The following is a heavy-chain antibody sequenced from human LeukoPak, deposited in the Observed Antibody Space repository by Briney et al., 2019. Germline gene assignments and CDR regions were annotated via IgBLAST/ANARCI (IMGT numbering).Heavy chain of an antibody. CDR2: ISSSSSYT. V-gene: IGHV3-21*01. J-gene: IGHJ3*01. CDR1: GFTFSSYS. Sequence: GGSLRLSCAASGFTFSSYSMNWVRQAPGKGLEWVSSISSSSSYTYYADSVKGRFTISRDNAKNSLYLQMNSLRAEDTAVYYCARDRGLTMNVWGQGTMVTVSS. D-gene: IGHD4/OR15-4a*01. CDR3: ARDRGLTMNV.